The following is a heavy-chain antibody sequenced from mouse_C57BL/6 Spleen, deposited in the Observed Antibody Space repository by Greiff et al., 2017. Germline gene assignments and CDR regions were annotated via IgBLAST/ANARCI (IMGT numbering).Heavy chain of an antibody. J-gene: IGHJ4*01. D-gene: IGHD2-1*01. CDR2: ISYDGSN. V-gene: IGHV3-6*01. CDR3: ADGNLDFYDAMDY. CDR1: GYSITSGYY. Sequence: EVQLQQSGPGLVKPSQSLSLTCSVTGYSITSGYYWNWIRQFPGNKLEWMGYISYDGSNNYNPSLKNRISITRDTSKNQFFLKLNAVTTEDTATXYCADGNLDFYDAMDYWGQGTSVTVSS.